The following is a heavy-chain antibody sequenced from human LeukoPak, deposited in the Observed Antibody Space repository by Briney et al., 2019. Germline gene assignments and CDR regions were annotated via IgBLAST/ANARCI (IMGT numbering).Heavy chain of an antibody. V-gene: IGHV4-4*07. CDR2: VYNSGST. J-gene: IGHJ3*01. CDR1: GGSISTYY. CDR3: ARDSTLSASFDV. D-gene: IGHD5/OR15-5a*01. Sequence: KPSETLSLTCTVSGGSISTYYWSWIRQPAGKGLEWIGRVYNSGSTNYNPSLKSRVTMSVDTSKNQFSLKVNSVTAADTAVYYCARDSTLSASFDVWGQGTMVTVSS.